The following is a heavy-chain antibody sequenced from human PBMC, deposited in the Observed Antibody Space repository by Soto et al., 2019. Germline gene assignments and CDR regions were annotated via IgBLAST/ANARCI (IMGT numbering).Heavy chain of an antibody. Sequence: SQTLSLTCAISGDSVSSNSAAWNWIRQSPSRGLEWLGRTYYRSKWYNDYAVSVKSRITINPDTSKNTVYLQMNDLRVEDAAEYFCAKDSWAIFGVPAGEYYAMDVWGQGTTVTVSS. CDR3: AKDSWAIFGVPAGEYYAMDV. V-gene: IGHV6-1*01. CDR2: TYYRSKWYN. D-gene: IGHD3-3*01. CDR1: GDSVSSNSAA. J-gene: IGHJ6*02.